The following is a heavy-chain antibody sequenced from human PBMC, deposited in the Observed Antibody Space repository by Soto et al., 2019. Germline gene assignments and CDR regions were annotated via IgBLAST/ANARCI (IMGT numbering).Heavy chain of an antibody. J-gene: IGHJ6*02. V-gene: IGHV3-33*01. Sequence: GGSLRLSCAASGFTFSNYGMHWVRQAPGKGLEWVAIIWHDGNNKYYADSVRGRFVISRDNSKNRLYLQMNSLRAEDTAVYYCASDLVGASDSYGLDVWGQGTPVTVSS. CDR2: IWHDGNNK. D-gene: IGHD1-26*01. CDR3: ASDLVGASDSYGLDV. CDR1: GFTFSNYG.